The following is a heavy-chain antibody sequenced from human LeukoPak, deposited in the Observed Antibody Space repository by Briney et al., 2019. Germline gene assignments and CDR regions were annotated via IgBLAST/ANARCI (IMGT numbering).Heavy chain of an antibody. J-gene: IGHJ6*03. CDR3: AKGYGWGGPYYYYYKDV. V-gene: IGHV3-23*01. CDR2: ISPSGGIT. Sequence: GGSLRLSCAASGFTFSSHGMNWVRQAPGKGLEWASGISPSGGITYYTDSAKGRFTISRDNSKNTVSLQMNRLRGEDTAVYYCAKGYGWGGPYYYYYKDVWGKGTTVTISS. D-gene: IGHD3-16*01. CDR1: GFTFSSHG.